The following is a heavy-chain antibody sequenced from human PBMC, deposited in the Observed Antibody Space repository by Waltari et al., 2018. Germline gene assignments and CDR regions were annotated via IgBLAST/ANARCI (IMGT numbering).Heavy chain of an antibody. CDR1: GVSLGTYG. CDR3: AKDAFGNTYLDH. D-gene: IGHD3-10*01. J-gene: IGHJ4*02. Sequence: QVQLVESGGGVVPPGMSLRLSCAASGVSLGTYGMHWVRQAPGKGLEWLALIFFGGGDSFYADSVRGRFTISRDNSKNTLYLDINSLRLDDTAIYYCAKDAFGNTYLDHWGQGTLVTVSS. V-gene: IGHV3-30*19. CDR2: IFFGGGDS.